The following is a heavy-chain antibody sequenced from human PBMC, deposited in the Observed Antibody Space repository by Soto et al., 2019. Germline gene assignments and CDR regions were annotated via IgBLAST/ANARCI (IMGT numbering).Heavy chain of an antibody. D-gene: IGHD6-6*01. CDR1: GFTFISYD. CDR3: AAGTAGSSSFDY. CDR2: IGTAGDP. Sequence: WESLRLSCSASGFTFISYDMHFCGQVKGKWREWGSTIGTAGDPYYPVSVKGRFTISRENAKNSLYLQMNSLRAGDTAMYFCAAGTAGSSSFDYWGQGSLVTVSS. J-gene: IGHJ4*02. V-gene: IGHV3-13*05.